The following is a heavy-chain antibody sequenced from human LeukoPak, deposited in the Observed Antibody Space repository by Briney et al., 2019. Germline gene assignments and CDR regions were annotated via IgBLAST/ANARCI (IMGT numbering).Heavy chain of an antibody. J-gene: IGHJ4*02. CDR3: ARDAAIFGVVSVIDY. CDR2: IWYDGSNK. V-gene: IGHV3-33*01. Sequence: GGSLRLSCAASGFTFSSYGMQWVRQAPGKGLEWVAVIWYDGSNKYYADSVKGRFTISRDNSKNTLYLQMNSLRAEDTAVYYCARDAAIFGVVSVIDYWGQGTLVTVSS. D-gene: IGHD3-3*01. CDR1: GFTFSSYG.